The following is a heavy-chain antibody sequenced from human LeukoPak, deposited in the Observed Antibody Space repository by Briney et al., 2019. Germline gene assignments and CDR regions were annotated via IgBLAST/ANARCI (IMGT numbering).Heavy chain of an antibody. J-gene: IGHJ6*03. CDR1: GGTFNIYA. V-gene: IGHV1-69*05. CDR3: ARAVNFDWLLAPYYYYYIDV. CDR2: IIPIFGTA. D-gene: IGHD3-9*01. Sequence: GASVKVSFTGSGGTFNIYAISWVRQAPGQGLEWMGGIIPIFGTANYAQKFQGRVTITTDKSTSTAYMELSSLISEDTALYYCARAVNFDWLLAPYYYYYIDVWAKGTTVTVSS.